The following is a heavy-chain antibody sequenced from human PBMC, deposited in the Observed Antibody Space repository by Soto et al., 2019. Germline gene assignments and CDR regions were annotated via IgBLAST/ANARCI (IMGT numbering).Heavy chain of an antibody. Sequence: PGGSLRLSCVGSGFSFRDYSMNWVRQPPGKGLQWISYISSSSENIYYADSVKGRFTVSRDNAKNTLFLQMNSLRDDDSAIYYCARLPKGSVVTGWGQGSLVTVSS. V-gene: IGHV3-48*02. J-gene: IGHJ4*01. D-gene: IGHD2-21*02. CDR1: GFSFRDYS. CDR2: ISSSSENI. CDR3: ARLPKGSVVTG.